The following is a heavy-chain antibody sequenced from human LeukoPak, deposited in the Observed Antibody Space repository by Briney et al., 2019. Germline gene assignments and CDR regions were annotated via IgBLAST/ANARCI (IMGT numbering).Heavy chain of an antibody. CDR1: GFTFSNYW. Sequence: GGSLRLSCAASGFTFSNYWMTWVRQAPGKGLEWVANIKQDGSGKYYVDSVKGRFTISRDNAKNSLYLQMNSLRAEDTAVYYCASDKIVGASKHDYWGQGTLVTVSS. D-gene: IGHD1-26*01. CDR2: IKQDGSGK. J-gene: IGHJ4*02. V-gene: IGHV3-7*01. CDR3: ASDKIVGASKHDY.